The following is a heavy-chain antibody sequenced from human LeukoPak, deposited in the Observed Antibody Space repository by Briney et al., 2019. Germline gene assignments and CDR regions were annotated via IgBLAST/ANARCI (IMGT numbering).Heavy chain of an antibody. CDR2: IPASGSTT. Sequence: GGSLRLSCAASGFNFNSYSLTWVRQAPGKGLEWLAYIPASGSTTFSADSVKGRFTISRDNAKNSVYLQMNSLRAEDTAVYYCARWTYSYGAIDYWGQGTLVTVSS. V-gene: IGHV3-48*04. CDR1: GFNFNSYS. J-gene: IGHJ4*02. CDR3: ARWTYSYGAIDY. D-gene: IGHD5-18*01.